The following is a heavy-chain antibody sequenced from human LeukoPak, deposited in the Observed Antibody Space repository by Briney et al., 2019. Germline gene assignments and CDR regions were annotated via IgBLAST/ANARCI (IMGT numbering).Heavy chain of an antibody. Sequence: ASVKVSCKASGGTSSSYAISWVRQAPGQGLEWMGRIIPIFGTANYAQKFQGRVTITTDESTSTAYMELSSLRSEDTAVYYCARAVLGYCSGGSCYGRDWFDPWGQGTLVTVSS. V-gene: IGHV1-69*05. CDR3: ARAVLGYCSGGSCYGRDWFDP. D-gene: IGHD2-15*01. CDR2: IIPIFGTA. J-gene: IGHJ5*02. CDR1: GGTSSSYA.